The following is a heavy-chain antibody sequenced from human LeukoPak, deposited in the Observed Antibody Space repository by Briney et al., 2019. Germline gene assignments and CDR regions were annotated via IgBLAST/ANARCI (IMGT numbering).Heavy chain of an antibody. Sequence: ETPSLSRTVSLVSLRSYFWSWGRQPPGPGVEWIGNIHYSGSTKYNPSLKSRVTISVDTSKNQFSLRVTSLTAADTAVYYCARLGALHDAFDVWGQGTLVTVSS. CDR3: ARLGALHDAFDV. CDR2: IHYSGST. J-gene: IGHJ3*01. CDR1: LVSLRSYF. D-gene: IGHD3-16*01. V-gene: IGHV4-59*12.